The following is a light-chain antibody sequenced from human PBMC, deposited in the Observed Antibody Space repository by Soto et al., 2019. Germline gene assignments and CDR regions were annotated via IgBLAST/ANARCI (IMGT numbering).Light chain of an antibody. CDR2: EVS. V-gene: IGLV2-14*01. J-gene: IGLJ1*01. CDR3: SSYTSSSTLV. CDR1: SSDVGGYNY. Sequence: QPASVSGSPGQSITISCTGTSSDVGGYNYVSWYQQHPGKAPKLMIYEVSNRPSGVSNRSSGSKSGNTASLTISGLQAEDEADYYCSSYTSSSTLVFGTGTKLTVL.